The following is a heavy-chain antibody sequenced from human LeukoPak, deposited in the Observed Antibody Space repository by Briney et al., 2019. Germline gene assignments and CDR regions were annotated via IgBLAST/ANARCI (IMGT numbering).Heavy chain of an antibody. D-gene: IGHD2-21*02. CDR2: INHSGST. Sequence: KPSETLSLTCAVYGGSFSPYYWSWIRQPPGKGLEWIGEINHSGSTNYNPSLKSRVTISVDTSKNQFSLRPSSVTAADTAVYYCARGGFYCGGDCYVDYWGQGTLLTVSS. CDR3: ARGGFYCGGDCYVDY. J-gene: IGHJ4*02. CDR1: GGSFSPYY. V-gene: IGHV4-34*01.